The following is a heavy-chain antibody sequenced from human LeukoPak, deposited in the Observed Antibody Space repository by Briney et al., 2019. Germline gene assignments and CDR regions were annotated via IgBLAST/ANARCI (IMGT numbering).Heavy chain of an antibody. J-gene: IGHJ4*02. CDR2: ISKDGSSK. CDR1: GFTFNTYG. V-gene: IGHV3-30*18. Sequence: GGSLRLSCVASGFTFNTYGMHWVRQAPGKGLEWVAGISKDGSSKDYADSVKGRFTNPRDNSKNTMYLQMNSLRVEDTAVYYCAKAAYCTSTSCHFSGYAQRPLDSWGQGTLVTVSS. D-gene: IGHD2-2*01. CDR3: AKAAYCTSTSCHFSGYAQRPLDS.